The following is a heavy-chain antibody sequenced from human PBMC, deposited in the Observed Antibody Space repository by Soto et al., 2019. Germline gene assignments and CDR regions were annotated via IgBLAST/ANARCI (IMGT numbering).Heavy chain of an antibody. V-gene: IGHV4-38-2*01. CDR1: GYSISSGYY. CDR3: ARGRGSSWFLTFDY. Sequence: PSETLSLTCAVSGYSISSGYYWGWIRQPPGKGLEWIGRIYHSGSTYYNPSLNSRVTISVDTSKNRFSLKLNSVTAADTAVYCCARGRGSSWFLTFDYWGQGTRVTVSS. J-gene: IGHJ4*02. CDR2: IYHSGST. D-gene: IGHD6-13*01.